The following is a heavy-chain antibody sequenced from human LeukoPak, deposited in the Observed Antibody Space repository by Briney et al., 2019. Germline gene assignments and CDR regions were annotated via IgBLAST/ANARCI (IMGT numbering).Heavy chain of an antibody. CDR1: GFTFSDYY. Sequence: GGSLRLSCAASGFTFSDYYMSWIRQAPGKGLEWVSYISGSGSIIYYADSVKGRFTISRDNTKNSLYLQMNSLRAEDTAVYYCARGLGGGNSVYFDYWGQGTLVTVSS. CDR3: ARGLGGGNSVYFDY. J-gene: IGHJ4*02. D-gene: IGHD4-23*01. V-gene: IGHV3-11*01. CDR2: ISGSGSII.